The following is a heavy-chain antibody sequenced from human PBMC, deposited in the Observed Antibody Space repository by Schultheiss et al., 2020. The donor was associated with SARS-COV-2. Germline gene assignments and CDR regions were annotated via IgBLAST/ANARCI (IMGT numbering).Heavy chain of an antibody. V-gene: IGHV1-8*02. Sequence: ASVKVSCRASGYTFGAHYIHWLRQAPGQGPEWMGWINPNSGNTGYAQKFQGRVTMTTDTSTSTAYMELRSLRSEDTAVYYCARADIVATISGYSYGYRLDYWGQGTLVTVSS. CDR3: ARADIVATISGYSYGYRLDY. CDR1: GYTFGAHY. J-gene: IGHJ4*02. D-gene: IGHD5-12*01. CDR2: INPNSGNT.